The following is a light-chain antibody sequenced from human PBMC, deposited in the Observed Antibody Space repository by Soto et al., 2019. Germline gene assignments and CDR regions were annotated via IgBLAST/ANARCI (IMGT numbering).Light chain of an antibody. J-gene: IGKJ2*01. CDR1: QSLNNNF. CDR2: AAS. Sequence: EIVLTQSPGTLSLSPGESATLSYRASQSLNNNFLAWYQQKPGQAPRLLVYAASSRATGIPDRFSGSASGTVFTLTISRLEPEDFAVYYCQQYDTSPPRYTFGQGTKLEIK. CDR3: QQYDTSPPRYT. V-gene: IGKV3-20*01.